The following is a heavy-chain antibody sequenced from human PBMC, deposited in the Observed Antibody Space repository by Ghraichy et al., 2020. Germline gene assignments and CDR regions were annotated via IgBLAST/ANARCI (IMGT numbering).Heavy chain of an antibody. J-gene: IGHJ2*01. CDR3: AKASAHGAVEMATILFGYFDL. CDR2: ISGSGGST. V-gene: IGHV3-23*01. Sequence: GSLRLSCAASGFTFSSYAMSWVRQAPGKGLEWVSAISGSGGSTYYADSVKGRFTISRDNSKNTLYLQMNSLRAEDTAVYYCAKASAHGAVEMATILFGYFDLWGRGTLVTVSS. CDR1: GFTFSSYA. D-gene: IGHD5-24*01.